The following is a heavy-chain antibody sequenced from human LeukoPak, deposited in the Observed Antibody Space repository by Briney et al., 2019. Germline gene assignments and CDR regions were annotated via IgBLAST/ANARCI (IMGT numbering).Heavy chain of an antibody. V-gene: IGHV4-31*03. D-gene: IGHD3-22*01. J-gene: IGHJ5*02. CDR3: ARDVTRSGDSSGYYYNWFDP. Sequence: SQTLSLTCTVSGGSISSGGYYWSWIRQHPGKGLEWIGYIYYSGSTYYNPSLKSRVTISVGTSKNQFSLKLSSVTAADTAVYYCARDVTRSGDSSGYYYNWFDPWGQGTLVTVSS. CDR1: GGSISSGGYY. CDR2: IYYSGST.